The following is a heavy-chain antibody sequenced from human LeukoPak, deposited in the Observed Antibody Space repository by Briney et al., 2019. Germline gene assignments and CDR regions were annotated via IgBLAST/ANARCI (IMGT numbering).Heavy chain of an antibody. CDR3: ASLPYYYDSSDY. J-gene: IGHJ4*02. Sequence: SETLSLTCTVSGGSISSYYWSWIRQPPGKGLEWIGYIYYSGSTNYNPSLKSRVTISVDTSKNQFSLKLSSVTAADTAVYYCASLPYYYDSSDYWGQGTLVTVSS. D-gene: IGHD3-22*01. CDR2: IYYSGST. CDR1: GGSISSYY. V-gene: IGHV4-59*08.